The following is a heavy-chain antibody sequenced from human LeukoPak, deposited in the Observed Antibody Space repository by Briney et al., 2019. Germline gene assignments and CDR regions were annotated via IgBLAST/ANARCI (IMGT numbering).Heavy chain of an antibody. V-gene: IGHV1-69*05. D-gene: IGHD2-2*01. CDR3: ARHIVVVPAASHFYYYYYYMDV. J-gene: IGHJ6*03. Sequence: SVKVSCQASGPTFSTHSISWLRQAPGQGLEWMGGVIAIFNRSNYAQKFEGRVTITTDESTSTAYMELSSLRSEDTAVYYCARHIVVVPAASHFYYYYYYMDVWGKGTTVTVSS. CDR1: GPTFSTHS. CDR2: VIAIFNRS.